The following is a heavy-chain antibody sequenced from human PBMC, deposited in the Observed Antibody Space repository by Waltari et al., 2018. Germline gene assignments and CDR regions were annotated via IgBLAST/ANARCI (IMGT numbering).Heavy chain of an antibody. V-gene: IGHV1-2*02. J-gene: IGHJ4*02. CDR1: GYTFPGYQ. CDR3: ARDLVVGSGDY. CDR2: INPNSGGT. D-gene: IGHD1-26*01. Sequence: QVHLVRSGAEVKNLGASVKFSCKPSGYTFPGYQIHWVRQAPGQGLEWMGWINPNSGGTNYAQNFQGRVTITRDTSIRTAYMELSRLRSDDTAMYYCARDLVVGSGDYWGQGTLVTVSS.